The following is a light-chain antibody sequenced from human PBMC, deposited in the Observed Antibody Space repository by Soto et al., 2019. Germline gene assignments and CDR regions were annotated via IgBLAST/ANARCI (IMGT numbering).Light chain of an antibody. Sequence: VXTQXPLSLSVTXGEPASISCXASQXLXXXXXXXYLDWYLQKPGRSPQLLIYFDSCRASGVPDXXSXXXXXXXXXLKISRVEAEDVGIYYCMQGLQTPMTFGQGTRLEXK. CDR2: FDS. CDR3: MQGLQTPMT. CDR1: QXLXXXXXXXY. J-gene: IGKJ5*01. V-gene: IGKV2-28*01.